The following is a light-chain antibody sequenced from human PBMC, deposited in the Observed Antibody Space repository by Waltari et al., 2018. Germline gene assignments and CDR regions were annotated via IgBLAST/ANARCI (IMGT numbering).Light chain of an antibody. Sequence: DLQMTQAHSSLTHSVGDRGTITCQASQDISTYLNWCQHKPGKAPKLLIYDASNMETGVPERFSGSGFGTEFTLTISRLQAEDAGAYYCQQYDNLPYTFGQGTKVEIK. V-gene: IGKV1-33*01. J-gene: IGKJ2*01. CDR1: QDISTY. CDR2: DAS. CDR3: QQYDNLPYT.